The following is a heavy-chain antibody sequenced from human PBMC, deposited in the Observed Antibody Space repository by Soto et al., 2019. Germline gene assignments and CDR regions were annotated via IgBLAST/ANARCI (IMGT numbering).Heavy chain of an antibody. D-gene: IGHD3-10*01. CDR3: ARLPRTYYYGSGSYTAFDI. V-gene: IGHV5-51*01. CDR1: GYSFTSYW. CDR2: IYPGDSDT. J-gene: IGHJ3*02. Sequence: VESLKISCKGSGYSFTSYWIGWVRQMPGKGLEWMGIIYPGDSDTRYSPSFQGQVTISADKSISTAYLQWSSLKASDTAMYYCARLPRTYYYGSGSYTAFDIWGQGTMVTVSS.